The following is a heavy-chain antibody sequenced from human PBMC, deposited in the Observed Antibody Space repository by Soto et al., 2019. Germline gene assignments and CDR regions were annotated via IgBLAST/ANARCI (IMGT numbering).Heavy chain of an antibody. D-gene: IGHD6-19*01. CDR3: ARPKSSGWRGGFDY. CDR1: GDSIYSSSYY. V-gene: IGHV4-39*01. CDR2: IFYSGST. Sequence: SETLSLTCTVSGDSIYSSSYYWGWIRQPPGKGLEWIGSIFYSGSTYYNPSLKSRVTISVDTSKNQFSLKLTSVTAADTAVFYCARPKSSGWRGGFDYWGQGTLVTVSS. J-gene: IGHJ4*02.